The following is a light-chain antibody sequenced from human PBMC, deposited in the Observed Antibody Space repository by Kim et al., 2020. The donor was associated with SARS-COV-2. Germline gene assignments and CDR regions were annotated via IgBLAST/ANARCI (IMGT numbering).Light chain of an antibody. CDR3: NSRDSSGNHWV. CDR2: GKI. V-gene: IGLV3-19*01. J-gene: IGLJ3*02. CDR1: SLRSYY. Sequence: SSELTQDPVVSVALGQTVRITCQGDSLRSYYANWYQQKQGQAPVLVIYGKINRPSGIPDRFSGSSSGNTASLTITGAQAEDEADYYCNSRDSSGNHWVFG.